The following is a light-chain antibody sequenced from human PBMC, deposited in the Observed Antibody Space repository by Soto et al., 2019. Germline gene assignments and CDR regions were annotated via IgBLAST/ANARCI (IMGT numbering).Light chain of an antibody. Sequence: QSALTQPPSASGSPGQSVTISCTGTSSDVGGYNYVSWYQQHPGKAPKLMIYEVSKRPSGVPDRFSGSKSGNTASLTVSGLQAEDEADYYCSSYAGSNSVVFGGGTQVTVL. CDR2: EVS. CDR1: SSDVGGYNY. CDR3: SSYAGSNSVV. J-gene: IGLJ2*01. V-gene: IGLV2-8*01.